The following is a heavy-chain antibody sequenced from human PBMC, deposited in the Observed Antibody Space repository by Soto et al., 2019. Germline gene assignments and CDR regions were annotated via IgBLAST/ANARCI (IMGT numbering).Heavy chain of an antibody. D-gene: IGHD3-3*01. Sequence: SETLSLTCAVYGGSFSGYYWSWIRQPPGKGLEWIGEINHSGSTNYNPSLKSRVTISVDTSKNQFSLKLSSVTAADTAVYYCARGRDLCIGYYDHPLRSPKRFNPWAQGTLVIVSS. V-gene: IGHV4-34*01. CDR1: GGSFSGYY. J-gene: IGHJ5*02. CDR2: INHSGST. CDR3: ARGRDLCIGYYDHPLRSPKRFNP.